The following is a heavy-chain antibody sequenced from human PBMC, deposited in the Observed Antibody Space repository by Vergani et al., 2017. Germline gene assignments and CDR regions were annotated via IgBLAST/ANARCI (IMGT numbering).Heavy chain of an antibody. CDR1: GGSISSGSYY. CDR2: IYTSGST. V-gene: IGHV4-61*02. CDR3: AGDVAAARVYFDY. D-gene: IGHD6-13*01. J-gene: IGHJ4*02. Sequence: QVQLQESGPGLVKPSQTLSLTCTVSGGSISSGSYYWSWIRQPAGKGLEWIGRIYTSGSTNYNPSLKSRVTISVDTSKNQFSLKLSSVTAADTAVYYCAGDVAAARVYFDYWGQGTLVTVSS.